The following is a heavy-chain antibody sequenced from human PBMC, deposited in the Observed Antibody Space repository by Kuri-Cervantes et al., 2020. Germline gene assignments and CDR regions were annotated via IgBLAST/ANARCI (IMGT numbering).Heavy chain of an antibody. J-gene: IGHJ4*02. CDR1: GFTFDDYT. D-gene: IGHD2-2*01. CDR3: ARSRPAGVPFDY. CDR2: ISWDGGST. V-gene: IGHV3-43*01. Sequence: GGSLRLSCAASGFTFDDYTMHWVRQAPGKGLEWVSLISWDGGSTYYADSVKGRFTISRDNSKNSLYLQMYSLRTEDTALYYCARSRPAGVPFDYWGQGTLVTVSS.